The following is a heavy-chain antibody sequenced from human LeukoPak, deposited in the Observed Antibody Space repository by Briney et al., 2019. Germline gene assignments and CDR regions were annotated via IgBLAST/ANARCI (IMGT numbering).Heavy chain of an antibody. CDR3: TRDLLGFATTPLSD. V-gene: IGHV1-2*02. CDR1: AYTFTNNY. Sequence: ASVRVSCKASAYTFTNNYIHWVRQAPGHGLEWMGWINPNRSDTNYAQKFQGRVTMTRDTSISTAFMELTRLTSDDTAVYYCTRDLLGFATTPLSDWGQGTLVTVSS. CDR2: INPNRSDT. J-gene: IGHJ4*02. D-gene: IGHD4-17*01.